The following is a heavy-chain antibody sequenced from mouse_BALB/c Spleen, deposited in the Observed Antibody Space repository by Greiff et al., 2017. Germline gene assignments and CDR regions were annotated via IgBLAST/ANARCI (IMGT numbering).Heavy chain of an antibody. CDR2: IWGDGST. Sequence: VQLVESGPGLVAPSQSLSITCTVSGFSLTGYGVNWVRQPPGKGLEWLGMIWGDGSTDYNSALKSRLSISKDNSKSHVFLKMNSLQTDDTARYYCARRGYYYAMDYWGQGTSVTVSS. J-gene: IGHJ4*01. V-gene: IGHV2-6-7*01. CDR3: ARRGYYYAMDY. CDR1: GFSLTGYG.